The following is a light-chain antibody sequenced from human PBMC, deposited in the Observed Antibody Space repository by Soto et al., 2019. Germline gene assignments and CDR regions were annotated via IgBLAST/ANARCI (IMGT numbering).Light chain of an antibody. Sequence: DIQMTQSPSSLSASVGDRVTITCRASQSISNYLNWYQQKPGKAPNLLIYAASSLQSGVPSRFSGSGSGTDFNLTISSLQPEDFATYYCQQSFLTPPFGQGTRLEIK. CDR3: QQSFLTPP. V-gene: IGKV1-39*01. CDR1: QSISNY. CDR2: AAS. J-gene: IGKJ5*01.